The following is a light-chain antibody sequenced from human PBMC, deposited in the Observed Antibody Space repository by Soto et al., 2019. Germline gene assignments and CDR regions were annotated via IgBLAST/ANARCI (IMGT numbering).Light chain of an antibody. Sequence: EIVMAQSPAYLAVSLGERATINCRSIQGVVDISINCNYLAWYQQRPGQPPNLLIYWTSTRESGVPDRFSGSGSGTDFTLTISSLQPEDVAVYYCQQYYITPWTFGQGTKL. CDR3: QQYYITPWT. J-gene: IGKJ1*01. CDR1: QGVVDISINCNY. CDR2: WTS. V-gene: IGKV4-1*01.